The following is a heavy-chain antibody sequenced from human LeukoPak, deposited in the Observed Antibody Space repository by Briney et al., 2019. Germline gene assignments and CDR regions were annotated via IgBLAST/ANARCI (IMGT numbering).Heavy chain of an antibody. D-gene: IGHD3-10*01. Sequence: GGSLRLSCAASGFTFSSYSMNWVRQAPGKGLEWISYISNSGSTLYYADSVKGRFTISRDNDKNLLYLQMNSLRADDTAVYYCARDALGSYDYWGQGTLVTVSS. CDR2: ISNSGSTL. V-gene: IGHV3-48*04. J-gene: IGHJ4*02. CDR3: ARDALGSYDY. CDR1: GFTFSSYS.